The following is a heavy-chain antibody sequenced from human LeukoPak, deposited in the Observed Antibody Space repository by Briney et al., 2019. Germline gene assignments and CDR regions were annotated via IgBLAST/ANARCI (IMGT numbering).Heavy chain of an antibody. CDR3: ARLAQFYGMDV. CDR1: GFTFSSYA. V-gene: IGHV3-30*04. Sequence: GGSLRLSCAASGFTFSSYAMHWVRQAPGKGLEWVAVISYDGSNKYYADSVKGQFTISRDNSKNTLYLQMNSLRAEDTAVYYCARLAQFYGMDVWGKGTTVTVSS. CDR2: ISYDGSNK. D-gene: IGHD5-24*01. J-gene: IGHJ6*04.